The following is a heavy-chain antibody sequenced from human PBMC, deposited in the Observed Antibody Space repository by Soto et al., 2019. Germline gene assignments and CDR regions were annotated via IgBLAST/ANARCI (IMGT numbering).Heavy chain of an antibody. D-gene: IGHD1-7*01. CDR3: ARAETSHYGMDV. J-gene: IGHJ6*02. V-gene: IGHV4-59*01. CDR1: GGSISSYY. CDR2: IYYSGST. Sequence: SETLSLTCTVSGGSISSYYWSWIRQPPGKGLEWIGYIYYSGSTNYNPSLKSRVTISVDTSKNQFSLKLSSVTAADTAVYYCARAETSHYGMDVWGQGTTVTVSS.